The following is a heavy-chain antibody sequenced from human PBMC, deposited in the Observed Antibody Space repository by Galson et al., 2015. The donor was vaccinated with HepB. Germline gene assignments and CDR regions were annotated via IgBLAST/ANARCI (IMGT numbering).Heavy chain of an antibody. D-gene: IGHD6-19*01. J-gene: IGHJ4*02. CDR2: ISSSTIYT. V-gene: IGHV3-11*03. CDR3: AKYSSAWYGILALAFGH. CDR1: GFTFSDYY. Sequence: SLRLSCAASGFTFSDYYMSWIRQAPGKGLEWLSYISSSTIYTNYADSVKGRFTISRDNSKNTVFLEMNSLRAEDTAVYYCAKYSSAWYGILALAFGHWGQGTLVTVSS.